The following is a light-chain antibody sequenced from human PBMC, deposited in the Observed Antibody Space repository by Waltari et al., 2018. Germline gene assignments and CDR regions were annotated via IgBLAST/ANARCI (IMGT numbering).Light chain of an antibody. J-gene: IGKJ1*01. Sequence: YSMSASVGDRVSITCQASQDIRNYLSWYQQKPGKAPKLLIYDASNLETGVPSRFSGSASGTDFTFTISSLQPEDIGTYYCQQYKDLPRTFGQGTKVEFK. CDR3: QQYKDLPRT. CDR1: QDIRNY. V-gene: IGKV1-33*01. CDR2: DAS.